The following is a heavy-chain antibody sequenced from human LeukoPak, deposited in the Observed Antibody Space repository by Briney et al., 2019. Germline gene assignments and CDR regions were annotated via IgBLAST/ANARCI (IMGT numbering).Heavy chain of an antibody. Sequence: GGSLRLSCAASGSTFTNYWMHWVRQAPGMGLVWVSRLPPDELGIIYADSVKGRFTVSRDNAKNTVYLQMNNLRVDDTAMYYCVGTIASRGSEYWGQGALVTVSS. CDR1: GSTFTNYW. J-gene: IGHJ4*02. CDR3: VGTIASRGSEY. V-gene: IGHV3-74*01. CDR2: LPPDELGI. D-gene: IGHD6-6*01.